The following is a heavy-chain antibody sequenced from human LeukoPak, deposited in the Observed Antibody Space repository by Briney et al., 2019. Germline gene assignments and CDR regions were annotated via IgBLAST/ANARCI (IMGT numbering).Heavy chain of an antibody. V-gene: IGHV3-48*01. CDR2: ISSSSSTI. J-gene: IGHJ6*03. CDR3: VRGSLASGVVVYYYYYLDV. Sequence: GGSLRLSCAASGFTFSSYSMNWVRQAPGKGLEWVSYISSSSSTIYYADSVKGRFTISRDNAKNSLYLQMNSLRAEDTAVYYCVRGSLASGVVVYYYYYLDVWGKGTTVTVSS. D-gene: IGHD3-3*01. CDR1: GFTFSSYS.